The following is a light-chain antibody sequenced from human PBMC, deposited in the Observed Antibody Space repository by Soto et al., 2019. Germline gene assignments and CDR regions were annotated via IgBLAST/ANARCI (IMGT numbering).Light chain of an antibody. Sequence: DIQMTQSPSTLSASVGDSVTITCRASQSISDWLAWYQQKPGKAPKLLIQKTSSLESGVPSRFSGSRSGTEFTLTISNLQPDDFATYYCQQYNVYSWTFGQGTKVEIK. J-gene: IGKJ1*01. CDR1: QSISDW. CDR3: QQYNVYSWT. CDR2: KTS. V-gene: IGKV1-5*03.